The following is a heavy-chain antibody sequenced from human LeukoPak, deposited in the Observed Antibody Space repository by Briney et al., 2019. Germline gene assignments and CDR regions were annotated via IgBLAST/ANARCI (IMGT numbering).Heavy chain of an antibody. V-gene: IGHV3-9*01. CDR1: GFTFGDYA. J-gene: IGHJ4*02. Sequence: GGSLRLSCAASGFTFGDYAMHWVRQAPGKGLEWVSGIGWNSGHIGYADSVKGRFTISRDNAKNSLYLQMNSLRAEDTALYYCAKEGLTMVRGVNEYYFDYWGQGTLVTVSS. CDR3: AKEGLTMVRGVNEYYFDY. CDR2: IGWNSGHI. D-gene: IGHD3-10*01.